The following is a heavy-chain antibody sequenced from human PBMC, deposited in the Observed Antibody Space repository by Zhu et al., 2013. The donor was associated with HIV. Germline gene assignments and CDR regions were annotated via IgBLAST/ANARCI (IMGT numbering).Heavy chain of an antibody. J-gene: IGHJ6*03. Sequence: QVQLVQSGAELKKTGASVKVSCKASGYTFTDYFMYWVRQAPGQGLEWMGWINPISGGTKYAQNFQGRVTMTRDTSISTVYMELSSLKSDDTAVYYCARDLPFPISYYYYMDVWAKGPRSPSP. CDR2: INPISGGT. D-gene: IGHD3-16*01. V-gene: IGHV1-2*02. CDR1: GYTFTDYF. CDR3: ARDLPFPISYYYYMDV.